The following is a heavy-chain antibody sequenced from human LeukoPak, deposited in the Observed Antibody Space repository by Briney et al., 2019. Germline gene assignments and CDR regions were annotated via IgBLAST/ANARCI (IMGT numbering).Heavy chain of an antibody. CDR3: ARFLVTMVRGVSNNFDY. D-gene: IGHD3-10*01. Sequence: VASVKVSCKASGYTFTSYGISWVRQAPGQGLECMGWLSAYNGNTNYAQNLQGRVTMTTDTSTSTAYMELRSLRSDDTAVYYCARFLVTMVRGVSNNFDYWGQGTLVTVSS. J-gene: IGHJ4*02. CDR1: GYTFTSYG. CDR2: LSAYNGNT. V-gene: IGHV1-18*01.